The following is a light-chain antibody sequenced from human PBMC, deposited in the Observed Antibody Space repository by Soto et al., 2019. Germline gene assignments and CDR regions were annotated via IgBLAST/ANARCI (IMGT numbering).Light chain of an antibody. CDR2: GAS. CDR3: QQYTAWPLT. CDR1: QSVSSSY. V-gene: IGKV3-20*01. Sequence: EIMLTQSPGTLSLSPGERATLSCRASQSVSSSYLAWYQQKPGQAPRLLIYGASSRATGIPDRFSGSGSGTDFTLTISRLEPEDFAVYYCQQYTAWPLTFGQGTKVDIK. J-gene: IGKJ1*01.